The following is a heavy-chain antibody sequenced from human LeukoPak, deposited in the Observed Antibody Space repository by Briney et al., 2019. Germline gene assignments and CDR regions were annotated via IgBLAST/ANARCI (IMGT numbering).Heavy chain of an antibody. J-gene: IGHJ4*02. V-gene: IGHV1-18*01. CDR1: GYTFTSYG. Sequence: ASVKVSCKASGYTFTSYGISWERQAPGQGLERMGWISAYPGNTNYAQKLQGRVTITTDESTSTAYMELSSLRTADTGVYYCEGDPDSYGYGDYWGQGALVTVSS. CDR3: EGDPDSYGYGDY. D-gene: IGHD5-18*01. CDR2: ISAYPGNT.